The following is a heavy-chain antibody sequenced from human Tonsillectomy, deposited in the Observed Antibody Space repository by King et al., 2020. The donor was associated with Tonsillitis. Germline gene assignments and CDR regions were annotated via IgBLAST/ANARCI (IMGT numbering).Heavy chain of an antibody. V-gene: IGHV3-23*04. D-gene: IGHD5-24*01. CDR1: GFTFSNYA. Sequence: VKLVESGGGLVQPGGSLRLSCEAFGFTFSNYAMSWVRQAPEKGLEWVSATTASGGTKYYDDSVTGRLTISRDNSKNTLYLQMNSLRAEDTAVYYCARDPVEMSTIPSWYFDLWGRGTLVTVSS. CDR2: TTASGGTK. CDR3: ARDPVEMSTIPSWYFDL. J-gene: IGHJ2*01.